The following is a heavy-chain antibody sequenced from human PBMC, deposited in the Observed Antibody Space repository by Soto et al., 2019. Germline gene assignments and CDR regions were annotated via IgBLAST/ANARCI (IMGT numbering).Heavy chain of an antibody. Sequence: QVRLEESGGGVVQPGRSLRLSCAASGFAFHNYSMHWVRQAPGKGLERVAIMSMDGNNKYYADSVKGRFTISRDNSKSMLFLQMSSLRPEDTAVYFCARDRVPYVYFYYGMDVWGQGTTVTVSS. CDR2: MSMDGNNK. CDR1: GFAFHNYS. CDR3: ARDRVPYVYFYYGMDV. V-gene: IGHV3-30-3*01. J-gene: IGHJ6*02. D-gene: IGHD3-16*01.